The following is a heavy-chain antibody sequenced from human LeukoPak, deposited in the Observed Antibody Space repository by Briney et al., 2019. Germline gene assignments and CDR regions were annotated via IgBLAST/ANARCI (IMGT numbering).Heavy chain of an antibody. CDR2: ISSSTSYI. CDR3: TGNRPPLEWLSYYYYYGMDV. CDR1: GFTFSTYS. J-gene: IGHJ6*02. V-gene: IGHV3-21*01. D-gene: IGHD3-3*01. Sequence: SGGSLRLSCAASGFTFSTYSMNWVRQAPGKGLEWVSSISSSTSYIYYADSVKGRFTISRDNAKNSLYLQMNSLRAEDTAVYYCTGNRPPLEWLSYYYYYGMDVWGQGTTVTVSS.